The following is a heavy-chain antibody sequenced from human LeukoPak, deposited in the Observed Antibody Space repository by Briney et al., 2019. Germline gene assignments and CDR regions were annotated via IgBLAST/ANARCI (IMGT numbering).Heavy chain of an antibody. CDR1: GYTFTSYD. D-gene: IGHD6-13*01. CDR3: ARASGGSSWFEDAFDI. Sequence: ASVKVSCKASGYTFTSYDINWVRQATGQGLEWMGWMNPNSGNTGYAQKFQGRVTMTRNTSTSTAYMELRSLRSDDTAVYYCARASGGSSWFEDAFDIWGQGTLVTVSS. CDR2: MNPNSGNT. J-gene: IGHJ4*02. V-gene: IGHV1-8*01.